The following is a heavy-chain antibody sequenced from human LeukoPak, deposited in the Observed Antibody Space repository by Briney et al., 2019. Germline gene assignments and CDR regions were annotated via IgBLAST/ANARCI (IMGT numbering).Heavy chain of an antibody. V-gene: IGHV3-48*04. J-gene: IGHJ4*02. CDR1: GFTFMSYS. CDR2: ISSIGTTI. D-gene: IGHD1-26*01. CDR3: ARGERGDY. Sequence: PGGSLRLSCAASGFTFMSYSMNWVRQAPGKGLEWISYISSIGTTIYYADSVKGRFTISRDNAKNSLYLQMNSLRAEDTAVYYCARGERGDYWGQGTLVTVSS.